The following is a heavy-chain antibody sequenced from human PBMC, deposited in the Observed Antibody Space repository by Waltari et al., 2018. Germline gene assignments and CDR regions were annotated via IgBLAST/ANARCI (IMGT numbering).Heavy chain of an antibody. V-gene: IGHV1-2*02. D-gene: IGHD3-10*01. Sequence: QVQLVQSGAEVKKPGSSVKVSCKASGGTFSSYAISWVRQAPGQGLEWMGGIIPNSGGTNYAQKFQGRVTMTRDTSISTAYMELSRLRSDDTAVYYCARDTIYRADYWGQGTLVTVSS. CDR1: GGTFSSYA. CDR2: IIPNSGGT. J-gene: IGHJ4*02. CDR3: ARDTIYRADY.